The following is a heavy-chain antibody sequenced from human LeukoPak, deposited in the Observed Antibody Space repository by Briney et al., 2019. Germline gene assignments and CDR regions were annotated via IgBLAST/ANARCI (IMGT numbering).Heavy chain of an antibody. D-gene: IGHD6-19*01. CDR3: AKAIAVAGSYYYGMDV. CDR2: ISWNSGSI. J-gene: IGHJ6*02. V-gene: IGHV3-9*01. CDR1: GFTFDDYA. Sequence: GGSLRLSCAASGFTFDDYAMHWVRQAPGKGLEWVSGISWNSGSIGYADSVRGRFTISRDNAKNSLYLQMNSLRAEGTALYYCAKAIAVAGSYYYGMDVWGQGTTVTVSS.